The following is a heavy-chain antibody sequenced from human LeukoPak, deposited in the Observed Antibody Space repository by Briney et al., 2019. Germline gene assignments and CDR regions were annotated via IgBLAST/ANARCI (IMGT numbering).Heavy chain of an antibody. V-gene: IGHV5-51*01. D-gene: IGHD6-13*01. CDR3: ARGLGAAAGYDAFDI. Sequence: GESLKIPCKGSGYSFTSYWIGWVRQMPGKGLEWMGIVYSGDSDTRYSPSFQGQVTISADKSISTAYLQWSSLKASDTAMYYCARGLGAAAGYDAFDIWGQGTMVTVSS. J-gene: IGHJ3*02. CDR2: VYSGDSDT. CDR1: GYSFTSYW.